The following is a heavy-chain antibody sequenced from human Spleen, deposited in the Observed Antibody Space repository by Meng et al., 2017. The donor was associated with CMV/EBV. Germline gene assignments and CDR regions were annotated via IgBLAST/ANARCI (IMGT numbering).Heavy chain of an antibody. V-gene: IGHV1-18*01. D-gene: IGHD4-23*01. CDR1: GYTFTSYG. CDR3: ARGVGGAAPYYFDH. Sequence: ASVKVSCKASGYTFTSYGISWVRQAPGQGLEWMGWISAYNGNTNYAQKLQGRVTMTRDTSISTAHMELISLRSDDTAVFYCARGVGGAAPYYFDHWGQGTLVTVSS. J-gene: IGHJ4*02. CDR2: ISAYNGNT.